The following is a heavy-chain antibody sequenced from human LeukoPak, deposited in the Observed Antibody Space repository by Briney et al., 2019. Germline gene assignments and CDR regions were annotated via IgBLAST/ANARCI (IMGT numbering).Heavy chain of an antibody. V-gene: IGHV7-4-1*01. J-gene: IGHJ6*02. CDR1: GYTFTSYA. Sequence: GASVKVSCKASGYTFTSYAMNWVRQAPGQGLEWMGWINTNTGNPTYAQGFTGRFVFSLDTSVSTAYLQICSLKAEDTAVYYCAREGYYDSSRRYYGMDVWGPGTTVTVSS. CDR2: INTNTGNP. D-gene: IGHD3-22*01. CDR3: AREGYYDSSRRYYGMDV.